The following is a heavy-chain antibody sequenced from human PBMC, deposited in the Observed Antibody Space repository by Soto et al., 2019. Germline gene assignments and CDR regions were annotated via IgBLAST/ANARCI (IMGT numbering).Heavy chain of an antibody. J-gene: IGHJ5*02. V-gene: IGHV2-5*02. CDR3: AHRPYCSGGSCYSAWFDP. CDR2: IYWDDDK. CDR1: PFLLSTRGVR. Sequence: SSPPVVKPTYTLPLICLFSPFLLSTRGVRVGCIRRPPGTALEWLALIYWDDDKRYSPSLKSRLTITKDTSKNQVVLTMTNMDPVDTATYYCAHRPYCSGGSCYSAWFDPWGQGTLVT. D-gene: IGHD2-15*01.